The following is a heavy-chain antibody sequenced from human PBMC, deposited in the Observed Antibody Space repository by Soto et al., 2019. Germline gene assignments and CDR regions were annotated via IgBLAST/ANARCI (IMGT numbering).Heavy chain of an antibody. J-gene: IGHJ4*02. CDR3: AKDRYRGIAVAGTRYGEFDY. CDR1: GFTFSSYA. CDR2: ISGSGGST. D-gene: IGHD6-19*01. Sequence: EVQLLESGGGLVQPGGSLRLSCAASGFTFSSYAMSWVRQAPGKGLEWVSAISGSGGSTYYADSVKGRFTISRDNSKNTLYLQMNSLRAEDTAVYYCAKDRYRGIAVAGTRYGEFDYWGQGNLVTVSS. V-gene: IGHV3-23*01.